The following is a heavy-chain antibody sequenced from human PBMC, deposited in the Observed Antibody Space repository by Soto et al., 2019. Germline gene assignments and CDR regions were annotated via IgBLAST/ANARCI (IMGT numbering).Heavy chain of an antibody. J-gene: IGHJ6*02. V-gene: IGHV3-30-3*01. D-gene: IGHD6-13*01. CDR2: ISYDGSNK. CDR3: ARDEQPTSYYYYGMDV. CDR1: GFTFSSYA. Sequence: QVQLVESGGGVVQPGRSLRLSCAASGFTFSSYAMHWVRQAPGKGLEWVAVISYDGSNKYYADSVKGRFTISRDNSKNTLYLQMNSLRAEDTAVYYCARDEQPTSYYYYGMDVWGQGTTVTVSS.